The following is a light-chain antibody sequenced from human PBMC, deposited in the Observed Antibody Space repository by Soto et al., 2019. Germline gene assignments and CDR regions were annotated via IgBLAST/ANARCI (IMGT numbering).Light chain of an antibody. V-gene: IGLV2-23*01. CDR1: SSDVGSYNL. CDR3: CSYAGSSTVV. J-gene: IGLJ2*01. CDR2: EGS. Sequence: QSALTQPASVSGSPGQSITISCTGTSSDVGSYNLVSWYQQHPGKAPKLMIYEGSKRPSGVSNRVSGSKSGNTASLTISGLQAEDEAAYYFCSYAGSSTVVFGGGTKVTVL.